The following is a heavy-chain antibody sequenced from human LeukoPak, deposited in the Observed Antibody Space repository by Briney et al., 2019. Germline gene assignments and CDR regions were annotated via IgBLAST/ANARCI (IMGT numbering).Heavy chain of an antibody. CDR1: EFTFSSYG. V-gene: IGHV3-48*04. D-gene: IGHD4-17*01. CDR3: ARVSPNTVTTLQYFDY. J-gene: IGHJ4*02. CDR2: ISGGSDTT. Sequence: GGSLRLSCEASEFTFSSYGITWVRQAPGKGLEWVSGISGGSDTTHYAASVKGRFTISRDNAKNSLYLQMNSLRAEDTAVYYCARVSPNTVTTLQYFDYWGQGTLVTVSS.